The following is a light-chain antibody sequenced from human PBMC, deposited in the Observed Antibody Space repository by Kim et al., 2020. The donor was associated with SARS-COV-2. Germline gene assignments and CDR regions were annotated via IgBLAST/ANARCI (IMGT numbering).Light chain of an antibody. CDR3: GSHAGGKYV. Sequence: QSALTQPPSASGSPGQSVTISCTGTSSDVGAYNLVSWHQQHPGKAPKLLIYEVTQRPSGVPDRFSGSKSGNTASLTVSGLQPEDEADYYCGSHAGGKYVFGTGTQLTVL. J-gene: IGLJ1*01. V-gene: IGLV2-8*01. CDR2: EVT. CDR1: SSDVGAYNL.